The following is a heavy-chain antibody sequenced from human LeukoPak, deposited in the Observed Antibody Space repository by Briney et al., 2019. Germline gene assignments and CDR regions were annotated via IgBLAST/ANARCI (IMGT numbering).Heavy chain of an antibody. J-gene: IGHJ3*02. D-gene: IGHD4-17*01. CDR1: DDSFTSHY. CDR2: ISYIGST. V-gene: IGHV4-59*11. CDR3: ARDQVTVTKGFDI. Sequence: SETLSLTCAVSDDSFTSHYWTWIRQPPGKGLEWIGYISYIGSTNYNPSLKGRVTISIDTSKNQFSLKLSSVTAADTAVYYCARDQVTVTKGFDIWGQGTMASVSS.